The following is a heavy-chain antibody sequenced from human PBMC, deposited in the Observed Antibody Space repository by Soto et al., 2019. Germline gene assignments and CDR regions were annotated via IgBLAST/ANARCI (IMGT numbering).Heavy chain of an antibody. Sequence: NPSETLSLTCTVSGGSISSYYWSWIRQPPGKGLEWIGYIYYSGSTNYNPSLKSRVTISVDTSKNQFSLKLSSVTAADTAVYYCARSPYYDYVWGSYRYTGAFDIWGQGTMVTVS. CDR2: IYYSGST. J-gene: IGHJ3*02. D-gene: IGHD3-16*02. V-gene: IGHV4-59*01. CDR3: ARSPYYDYVWGSYRYTGAFDI. CDR1: GGSISSYY.